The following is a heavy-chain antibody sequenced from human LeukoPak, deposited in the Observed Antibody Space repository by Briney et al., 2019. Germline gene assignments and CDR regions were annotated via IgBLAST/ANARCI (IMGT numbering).Heavy chain of an antibody. CDR3: ARDAVVVVAASGPGYYFDY. CDR2: ISSSSSYI. J-gene: IGHJ4*02. CDR1: GFTFSSYG. Sequence: GGSLRLSCAASGFTFSSYGMNWVRQAPGKGLEWVSPISSSSSYIYYADSVKGRFTISRDNAKNSLYLQMNSLRTEDTAVYYCARDAVVVVAASGPGYYFDYWGQGTLVTVSS. V-gene: IGHV3-21*01. D-gene: IGHD2-15*01.